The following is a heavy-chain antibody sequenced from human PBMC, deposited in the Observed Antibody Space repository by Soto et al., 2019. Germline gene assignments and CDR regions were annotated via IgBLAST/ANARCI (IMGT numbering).Heavy chain of an antibody. J-gene: IGHJ4*02. CDR1: GYTFTSYD. Sequence: QVQLVQSGAEVKKPGASVKVSCKASGYTFTSYDINWVRQATGQALEWMGWMNPNSGNTGYAQKFQGRVTMTRNTAISTAYMELSSLRSEDTAVYYCARGPVGWERLSRGPVDYWGQGTLVTVSS. V-gene: IGHV1-8*01. D-gene: IGHD1-26*01. CDR2: MNPNSGNT. CDR3: ARGPVGWERLSRGPVDY.